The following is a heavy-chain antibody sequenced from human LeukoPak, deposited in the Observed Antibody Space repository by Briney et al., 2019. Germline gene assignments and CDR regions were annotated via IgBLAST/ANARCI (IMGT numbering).Heavy chain of an antibody. D-gene: IGHD3-22*01. Sequence: GGALRLSCAASGFTFSSYSMNWVRQAPGKGLEWVSSISSSSSYIYYADSVKGRFTISRDNAKNSLYLQMNSLRAEDTAVYYCASNYYDSSGYYYGWGQGTLVTVSS. J-gene: IGHJ4*02. CDR2: ISSSSSYI. CDR1: GFTFSSYS. CDR3: ASNYYDSSGYYYG. V-gene: IGHV3-21*01.